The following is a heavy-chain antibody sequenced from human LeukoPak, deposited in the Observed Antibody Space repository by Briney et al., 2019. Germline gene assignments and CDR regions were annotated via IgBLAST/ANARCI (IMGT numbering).Heavy chain of an antibody. J-gene: IGHJ5*02. Sequence: GGSLRLSCAASGLTFSSYWMSWVRQAPGKGLEWVANIKQDGSEKYYADSVKGRFTISRDNAKNALYLQMNSLRAEDTAVYYCAREIGYDFWSRANWFDPWGQGTLVTVSS. CDR2: IKQDGSEK. CDR3: AREIGYDFWSRANWFDP. V-gene: IGHV3-7*01. D-gene: IGHD3-3*01. CDR1: GLTFSSYW.